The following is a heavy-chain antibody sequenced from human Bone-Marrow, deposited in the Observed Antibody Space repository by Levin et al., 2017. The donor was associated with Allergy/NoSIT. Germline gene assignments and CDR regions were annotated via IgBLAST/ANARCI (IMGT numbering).Heavy chain of an antibody. CDR1: AASITTYH. CDR2: VSESGST. Sequence: SETLSLTCSVSAASITTYHWNWIRQPPGKRLDWIGKVSESGSTNYNLSSKNRVTISLATSRRHSSLKVTSVTAADSAVYYCARDDEGDFPPDRDYWGRGTLVTVSS. J-gene: IGHJ4*02. V-gene: IGHV4-59*01. D-gene: IGHD4-17*01. CDR3: ARDDEGDFPPDRDY.